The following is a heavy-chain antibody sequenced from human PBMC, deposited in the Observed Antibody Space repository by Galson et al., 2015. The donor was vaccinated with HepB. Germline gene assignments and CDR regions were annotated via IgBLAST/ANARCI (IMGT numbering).Heavy chain of an antibody. J-gene: IGHJ4*02. CDR1: GFTFSSYW. CDR2: IKQDGSEK. Sequence: SLRLSCAASGFTFSSYWMSWVRQAPGKGLEWVANIKQDGSEKYYVDPVKGRFTISRDNAKNSLYLQMNSLRAEETAVYYCARDLRESGWYVDYWGQGTLVTVSS. D-gene: IGHD6-19*01. V-gene: IGHV3-7*01. CDR3: ARDLRESGWYVDY.